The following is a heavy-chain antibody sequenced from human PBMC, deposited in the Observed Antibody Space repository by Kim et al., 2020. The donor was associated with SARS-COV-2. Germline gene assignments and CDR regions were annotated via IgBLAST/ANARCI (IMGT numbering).Heavy chain of an antibody. CDR2: INAGNGNT. Sequence: ASVKVSCKASGYTFTSYAMHWVRQAPGQRLEWMGWINAGNGNTKYSQKFQGRVTITRDTSASTAYMELSSLRSEDTAVYYCARGRGYDINWFDPWGQGTLVTVSS. CDR3: ARGRGYDINWFDP. V-gene: IGHV1-3*01. CDR1: GYTFTSYA. D-gene: IGHD5-12*01. J-gene: IGHJ5*02.